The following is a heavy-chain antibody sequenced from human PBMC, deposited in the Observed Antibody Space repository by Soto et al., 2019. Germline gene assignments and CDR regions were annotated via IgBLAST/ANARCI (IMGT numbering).Heavy chain of an antibody. D-gene: IGHD3-22*01. CDR3: ARDIMAVRYYYDSSGISEAFDY. J-gene: IGHJ4*02. CDR1: GFTFSSYE. Sequence: GGSLRLSCAASGFTFSSYEMNWVRQAPGKGLEWVSYISSSGSTIYYADSVKGRFTISRDNAKNSLYLQMNSLRSDDTAVYYCARDIMAVRYYYDSSGISEAFDYWGQGTLVTVSS. CDR2: ISSSGSTI. V-gene: IGHV3-48*03.